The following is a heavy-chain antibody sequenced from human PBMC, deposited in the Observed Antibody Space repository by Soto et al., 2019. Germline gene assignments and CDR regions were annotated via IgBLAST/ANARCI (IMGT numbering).Heavy chain of an antibody. J-gene: IGHJ5*02. V-gene: IGHV3-7*03. Sequence: VQLVESGGGVVQPGRSLRLSCAASGFTFSSYWMSWVRQAPGKGLEWVANIKQDGSEKYYVDSVKGRFTISRDNAKNSLYLQMNSLRAEDTAVYYCARVLGIAARLTGLGFDPWGQGTLVTVSS. CDR3: ARVLGIAARLTGLGFDP. CDR1: GFTFSSYW. D-gene: IGHD6-6*01. CDR2: IKQDGSEK.